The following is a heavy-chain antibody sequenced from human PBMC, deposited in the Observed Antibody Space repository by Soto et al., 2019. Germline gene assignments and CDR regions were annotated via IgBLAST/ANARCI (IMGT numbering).Heavy chain of an antibody. CDR1: GGSFSGYY. CDR3: ARGLDTAIIHSPWIWSRVGWFDP. Sequence: ASETLSLTCAVYGGSFSGYYWSWIRQPPGKGLEWIGEINHSGSTNYNPSLKSRVTISVDTSKNQFSLKLSSVTAADTAVYYCARGLDTAIIHSPWIWSRVGWFDPWGQGTLVTVSS. V-gene: IGHV4-34*01. CDR2: INHSGST. D-gene: IGHD5-18*01. J-gene: IGHJ5*02.